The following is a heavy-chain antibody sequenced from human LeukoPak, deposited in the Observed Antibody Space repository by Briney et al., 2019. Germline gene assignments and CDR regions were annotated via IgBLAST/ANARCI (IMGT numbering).Heavy chain of an antibody. CDR2: IHKNVGT. D-gene: IGHD3-22*01. CDR1: GGSISSNY. J-gene: IGHJ4*02. CDR3: ARTFDTSGCYYYYDN. Sequence: SETLSLTCTVSGGSISSNYWSWIRQPPGKGLEWIGYIHKNVGTNYNPSLKSRVTISLDTSKNQFSLKLSSVTAADTAVYYCARTFDTSGCYYYYDNWGLGTLVTVSS. V-gene: IGHV4-59*01.